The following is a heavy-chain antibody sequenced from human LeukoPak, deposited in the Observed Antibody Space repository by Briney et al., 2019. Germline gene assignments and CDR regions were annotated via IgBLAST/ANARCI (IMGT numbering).Heavy chain of an antibody. CDR2: IIPIFGTA. CDR1: GGTFSSYA. V-gene: IGHV1-69*13. Sequence: SVKVSCKASGGTFSSYAISWVRQAPGRGLEWMGGIIPIFGTANYAQKFQGRVTITADESTSTAYMELSSLRSEDTAVYYCARYGGYDPYSSSWYSYDYWGQGTLVTVSS. CDR3: ARYGGYDPYSSSWYSYDY. J-gene: IGHJ4*02. D-gene: IGHD6-13*01.